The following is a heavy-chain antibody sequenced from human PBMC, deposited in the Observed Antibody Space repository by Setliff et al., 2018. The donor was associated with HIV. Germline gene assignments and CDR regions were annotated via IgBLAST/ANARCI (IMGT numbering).Heavy chain of an antibody. CDR3: ARVGLGYRGVYYMDV. CDR1: GGSFSGYY. D-gene: IGHD5-12*01. CDR2: INHRGST. V-gene: IGHV4-34*01. J-gene: IGHJ6*03. Sequence: SETLSLTCAVYGGSFSGYYWSWIRQPPGKGLEWIGEINHRGSTNCNPSLKSRVSISVDTSKNQFSLKLSSVTAADTAVYYCARVGLGYRGVYYMDVWGKGTTVTVSS.